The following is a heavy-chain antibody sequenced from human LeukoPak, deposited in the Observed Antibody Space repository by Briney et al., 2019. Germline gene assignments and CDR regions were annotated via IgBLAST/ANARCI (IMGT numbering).Heavy chain of an antibody. CDR2: TYYRSKWYN. Sequence: SQTLSLTCAISGDSVSSNSAAWNWIRQSPSRGLEWLGRTYYRSKWYNDYAVSVKSRITINPDTSKNQFSLQLNSVTPEDTAVYYCARDIRAGAAAGTNFDYWGQGTLVTVSS. D-gene: IGHD6-13*01. CDR1: GDSVSSNSAA. V-gene: IGHV6-1*01. J-gene: IGHJ4*02. CDR3: ARDIRAGAAAGTNFDY.